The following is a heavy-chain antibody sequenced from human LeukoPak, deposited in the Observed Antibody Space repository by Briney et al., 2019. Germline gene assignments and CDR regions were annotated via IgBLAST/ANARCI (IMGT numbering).Heavy chain of an antibody. J-gene: IGHJ4*02. D-gene: IGHD1-26*01. CDR2: ISWNSGSI. CDR3: AKDMSAEWELPDY. Sequence: GGSLRLSCAASGFTFDDYAMHWVRQAPGKGLEWVSGISWNSGSIGYADSVKGRSTISRDNAKNSLYLQMNSLRAEDTALYYCAKDMSAEWELPDYWGQGTLVTVSS. V-gene: IGHV3-9*01. CDR1: GFTFDDYA.